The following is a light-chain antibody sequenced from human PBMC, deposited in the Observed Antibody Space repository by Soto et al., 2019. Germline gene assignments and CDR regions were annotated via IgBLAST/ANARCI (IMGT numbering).Light chain of an antibody. V-gene: IGKV2-28*01. J-gene: IGKJ1*01. CDR1: QSLLHSNGYYY. Sequence: DIVMTQSPLSLSVTPGEPASISCRSSQSLLHSNGYYYLDWYLQKPGQSPQLLIYLVSNRASGVPDRFSGSGSGTDFTLKISRVEAEDVGVYYCMQALQTPRTFGQGTKVEIK. CDR2: LVS. CDR3: MQALQTPRT.